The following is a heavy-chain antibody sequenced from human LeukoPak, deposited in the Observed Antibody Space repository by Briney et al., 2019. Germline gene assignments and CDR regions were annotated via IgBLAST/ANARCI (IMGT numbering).Heavy chain of an antibody. Sequence: GGSLRLSCAASGFTFSSYAMSWVRQAPGKGLEWVSAISGNGGSTYYADSVKGRFTISRDNSKNTLYLQMNSLRAEDTAVYYCAKVLYYDYVWGSYRYLGFDYWGQGTLVTVSS. D-gene: IGHD3-16*02. CDR3: AKVLYYDYVWGSYRYLGFDY. CDR1: GFTFSSYA. V-gene: IGHV3-23*01. J-gene: IGHJ4*02. CDR2: ISGNGGST.